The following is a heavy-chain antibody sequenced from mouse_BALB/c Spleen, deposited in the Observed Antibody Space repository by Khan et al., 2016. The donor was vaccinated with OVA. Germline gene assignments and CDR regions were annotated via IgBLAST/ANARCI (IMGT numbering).Heavy chain of an antibody. CDR3: AKGPPYYGMDY. Sequence: QVQLQQSGPGVVAPSHSLSITCTVSGFSLTDYAVSWISQPPGKGLEWLGVIWAGGSKYYYSVLDTRLVISKDNSKSKVFLKVNSLQTDDTASYYCAKGPPYYGMDYWGQGTSVTVSS. J-gene: IGHJ4*01. V-gene: IGHV2-6-5*01. CDR2: IWAGGSK. CDR1: GFSLTDYA.